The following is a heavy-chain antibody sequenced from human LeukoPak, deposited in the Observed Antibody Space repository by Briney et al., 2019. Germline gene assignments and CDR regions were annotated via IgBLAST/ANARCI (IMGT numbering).Heavy chain of an antibody. CDR1: GFTFSNYA. CDR3: ARAGVGSLRAFDY. CDR2: IYRGGGT. J-gene: IGHJ4*02. D-gene: IGHD1-26*01. V-gene: IGHV3-23*03. Sequence: PGGSLRLSCAASGFTFSNYAMSWVRQAPGKGLEWVSVIYRGGGTYYADSVKGRFTISRDNSRDNLYLQMNSLRADDTAVYYCARAGVGSLRAFDYWGQGTLVTVSS.